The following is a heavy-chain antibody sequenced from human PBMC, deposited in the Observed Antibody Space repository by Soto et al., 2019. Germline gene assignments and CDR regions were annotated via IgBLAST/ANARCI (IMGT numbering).Heavy chain of an antibody. CDR3: ARFPSGSELLWFGEFPGFDY. V-gene: IGHV5-51*01. Sequence: GESLKISCKGSGYSFTSYWIGWVRQMPGKGLEWMGIIYPGDSDTRYSPSFQGQVTISADKSISTAYLQWSSLKASDTAMYYCARFPSGSELLWFGEFPGFDYWGQGTLVTVSS. CDR2: IYPGDSDT. D-gene: IGHD3-10*01. CDR1: GYSFTSYW. J-gene: IGHJ4*02.